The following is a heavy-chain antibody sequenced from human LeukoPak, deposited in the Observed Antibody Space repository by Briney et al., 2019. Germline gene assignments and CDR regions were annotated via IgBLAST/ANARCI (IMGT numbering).Heavy chain of an antibody. V-gene: IGHV4-34*01. CDR1: GGSFSGYY. CDR2: INHSGST. J-gene: IGHJ3*02. D-gene: IGHD7-27*01. CDR3: ARALGIVEAFDI. Sequence: PSETLSLTCAVYGGSFSGYYWSWIRQPPGKGLEWIGEINHSGSTNYNPSLKSRVTISVDTSKNQFSLKLSSVTAADTAVYYCARALGIVEAFDIWGQGTMVTVSS.